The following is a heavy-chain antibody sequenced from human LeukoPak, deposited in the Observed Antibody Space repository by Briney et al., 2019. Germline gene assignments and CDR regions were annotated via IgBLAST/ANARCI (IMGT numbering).Heavy chain of an antibody. J-gene: IGHJ5*02. Sequence: GASVKVSCKACGGTFSSYALSWVRQAPGQGLDGMGGIIPIFGTTNYVHNFHGGVTITTDESTSTAYMELSSLTSEDTAVYYCARGVVSDNWFDPWGQGTVVSVFS. CDR1: GGTFSSYA. D-gene: IGHD3-3*01. CDR3: ARGVVSDNWFDP. V-gene: IGHV1-69*05. CDR2: IIPIFGTT.